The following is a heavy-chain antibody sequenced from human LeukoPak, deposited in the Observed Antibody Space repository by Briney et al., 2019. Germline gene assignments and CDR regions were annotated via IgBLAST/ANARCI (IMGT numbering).Heavy chain of an antibody. D-gene: IGHD6-19*01. J-gene: IGHJ6*02. Sequence: GRSLRLSCAASGFTSSSYAMHWVRQAPGKGLEWVAVISYDGSNKYYADSVKGRFTISRDNSKNTLYLQMNSLRAEDTAVYYCARDLGDYDSSGWPRGGFYYGMDVWGQGTTVTVSS. CDR2: ISYDGSNK. CDR3: ARDLGDYDSSGWPRGGFYYGMDV. CDR1: GFTSSSYA. V-gene: IGHV3-30-3*01.